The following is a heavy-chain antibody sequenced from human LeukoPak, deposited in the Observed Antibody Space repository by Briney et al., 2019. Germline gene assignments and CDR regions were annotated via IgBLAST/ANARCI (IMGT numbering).Heavy chain of an antibody. CDR2: IYNTGNT. CDR3: ARDIRYSYAHDY. V-gene: IGHV4-4*07. J-gene: IGHJ4*02. Sequence: SETLSLTCTVSGGSITRYYWSWIRQPAGKGLEWIGRIYNTGNTDYNPSLKGRVTISVDNSKNQFSLRLSSVTAADTAVYYWARDIRYSYAHDYWGQGTLVTVSS. D-gene: IGHD5-18*01. CDR1: GGSITRYY.